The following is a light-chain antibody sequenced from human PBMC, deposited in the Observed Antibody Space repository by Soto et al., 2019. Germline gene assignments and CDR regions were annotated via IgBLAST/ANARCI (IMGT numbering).Light chain of an antibody. V-gene: IGKV3-20*01. Sequence: EIVLTQSPGTLSLSPGERATLSCRASQSVRSSYLAWFQQKPGQAPRLLIYGASSRASGIPDRFSGSGSGTDFTLTISRLDPGDFAVYYCQQYGSSWTFGQGTKVDIK. CDR3: QQYGSSWT. J-gene: IGKJ1*01. CDR2: GAS. CDR1: QSVRSSY.